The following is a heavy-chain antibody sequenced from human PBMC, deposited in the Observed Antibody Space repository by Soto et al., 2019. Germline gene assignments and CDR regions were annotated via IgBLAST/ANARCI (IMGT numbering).Heavy chain of an antibody. J-gene: IGHJ4*02. CDR3: ARGRGAAADYFDF. Sequence: QVQLVESGGGLVKPGGSLRLSCAVPGFSFSDYYMSWIRQAPGKGLGWVSYISSSTSHTNYADTVKGRFTISRDNAKNSLFLQMNSLRGEDTAVYYCARGRGAAADYFDFWGQGTLVTVSS. CDR1: GFSFSDYY. D-gene: IGHD6-13*01. V-gene: IGHV3-11*05. CDR2: ISSSTSHT.